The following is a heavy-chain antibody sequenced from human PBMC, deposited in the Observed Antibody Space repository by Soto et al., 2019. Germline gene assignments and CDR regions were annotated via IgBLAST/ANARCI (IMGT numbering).Heavy chain of an antibody. D-gene: IGHD3-9*01. Sequence: PSETLSLTCTVSGGSISSGDYYWSWIRQPPGKGLECIGYIYYSGSTYYNPSLKSRVTISVDTSKNQFSLKLSSVTAADTAVYYCARVGYFDWLLSNPWGQGTLVTVSS. CDR2: IYYSGST. V-gene: IGHV4-30-4*01. CDR3: ARVGYFDWLLSNP. CDR1: GGSISSGDYY. J-gene: IGHJ5*02.